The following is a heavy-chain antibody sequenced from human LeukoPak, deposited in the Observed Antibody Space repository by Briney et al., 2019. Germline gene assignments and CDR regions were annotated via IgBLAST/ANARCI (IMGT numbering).Heavy chain of an antibody. CDR3: AKDRYYDFWSGYTFDY. CDR2: ISYDGSNK. CDR1: GFAFSSYD. D-gene: IGHD3-3*01. V-gene: IGHV3-30*18. J-gene: IGHJ4*02. Sequence: PGGSLRLSCAASGFAFSSYDMNWVRQAPGKGLEWVAVISYDGSNKYYADSVKGRFTISRDNSKNTLYLQVNSLRAEDTAVYYCAKDRYYDFWSGYTFDYWGQGTLVTVSS.